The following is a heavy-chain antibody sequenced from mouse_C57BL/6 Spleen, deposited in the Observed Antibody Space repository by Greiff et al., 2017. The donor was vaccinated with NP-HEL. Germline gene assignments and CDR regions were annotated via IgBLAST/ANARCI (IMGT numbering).Heavy chain of an antibody. D-gene: IGHD1-1*01. CDR1: GYTFTDYN. Sequence: EVQLQQSGPELVKPGASVKMSCKASGYTFTDYNMHWVKQSHGKSLEWIGYINPNNGGTSYNQKFKGKATLTVNKSSSTAYMELRSLTSEDSAVYYCARGADGSSSFGYWGQGTTLTVSS. V-gene: IGHV1-22*01. J-gene: IGHJ2*01. CDR3: ARGADGSSSFGY. CDR2: INPNNGGT.